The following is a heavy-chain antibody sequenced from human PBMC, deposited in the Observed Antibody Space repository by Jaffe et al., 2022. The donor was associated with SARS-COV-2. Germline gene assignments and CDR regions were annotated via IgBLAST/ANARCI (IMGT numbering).Heavy chain of an antibody. V-gene: IGHV1-69*01. Sequence: QVQLVQSGAEVKKPGSSVKVSCKASGGTFSSYAISWVRQAPGQGLEWMGGIIPIFGTANYAQKFQGRVTITADESTSTAYMELSSLRSEDTAVYYCARFPGVTGSYFNWYFDLWGRGTLVTVSS. D-gene: IGHD1-26*01. CDR1: GGTFSSYA. J-gene: IGHJ2*01. CDR3: ARFPGVTGSYFNWYFDL. CDR2: IIPIFGTA.